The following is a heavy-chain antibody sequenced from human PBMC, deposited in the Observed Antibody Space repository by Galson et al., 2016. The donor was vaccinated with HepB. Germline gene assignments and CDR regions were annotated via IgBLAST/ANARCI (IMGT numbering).Heavy chain of an antibody. CDR3: AKGGDYDA. CDR1: GFTFSGSS. J-gene: IGHJ5*02. V-gene: IGHV3-23*01. CDR2: IVPGGDST. D-gene: IGHD2-21*02. Sequence: SLRLSCAASGFTFSGSSMSWVRQAPGKGLEWVSAIVPGGDSTYYTDSVRARFIVSRDNSKNTLYLQMNSLRADDTAVYYCAKGGDYDAWGQGTLVIGSS.